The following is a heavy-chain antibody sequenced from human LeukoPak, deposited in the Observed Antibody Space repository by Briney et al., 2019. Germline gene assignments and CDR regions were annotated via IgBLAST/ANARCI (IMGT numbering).Heavy chain of an antibody. CDR2: IYYSGST. J-gene: IGHJ5*02. CDR3: ARDFRGDWTTSRWFDH. D-gene: IGHD3/OR15-3a*01. V-gene: IGHV4-39*07. Sequence: SETLSLTCTVSGGSISSSSYYWGWLRQPPGTGLEWIGSIYYSGSTYYNPSLKSRVTISVDTSKNQFSLKLSSVTAADTAVYYCARDFRGDWTTSRWFDHWGQGTLVTVSS. CDR1: GGSISSSSYY.